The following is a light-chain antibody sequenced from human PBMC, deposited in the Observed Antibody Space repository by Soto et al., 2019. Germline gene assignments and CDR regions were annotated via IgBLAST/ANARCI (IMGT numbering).Light chain of an antibody. V-gene: IGKV3-15*01. CDR1: QSVSSN. CDR3: QQYDNWWT. J-gene: IGKJ1*01. CDR2: AAS. Sequence: EIVMTQSPATLSVSPGERVTLSCRASQSVSSNLAWYQQKPGQAPRLLIYAASTRATGIPARFSGSGSGTEFTLTISSLQSEDFAVYYCQQYDNWWTFGLGTRVDIK.